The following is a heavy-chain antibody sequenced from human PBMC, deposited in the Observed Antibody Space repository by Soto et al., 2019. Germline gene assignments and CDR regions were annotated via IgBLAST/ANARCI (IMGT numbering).Heavy chain of an antibody. CDR3: ARETEYSHWWTSWDDP. J-gene: IGHJ5*02. Sequence: EVQLVESGGGLIKPGGSLRLSCAASGFTFSNYTMNWVRQAPGKGLEWVSSITSSDYISYADSVKGRLTISRDNANHPLFLQMTSLRDDDKAVDYCARETEYSHWWTSWDDPWGQGTLVTVSS. D-gene: IGHD6-6*01. CDR1: GFTFSNYT. V-gene: IGHV3-21*03. CDR2: ITSSDYI.